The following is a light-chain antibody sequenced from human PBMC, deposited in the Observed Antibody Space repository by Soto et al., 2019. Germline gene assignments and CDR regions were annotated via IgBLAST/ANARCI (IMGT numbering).Light chain of an antibody. J-gene: IGLJ1*01. Sequence: QSALTQPRSVSGSPGQSVTISCTGTSSDVGGYNYVSWYQQHPGKAPKLMIYDVSKRPSGVPDRFSGSKSGNTASLTISGLKAEDEADYYCCSYAGSYNYVFGTGTKLTVL. V-gene: IGLV2-11*01. CDR1: SSDVGGYNY. CDR2: DVS. CDR3: CSYAGSYNYV.